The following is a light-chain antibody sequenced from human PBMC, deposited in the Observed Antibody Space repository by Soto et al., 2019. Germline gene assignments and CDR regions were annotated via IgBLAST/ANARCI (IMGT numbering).Light chain of an antibody. CDR2: AAS. V-gene: IGKV1-12*01. CDR1: HSIGTW. J-gene: IGKJ5*01. Sequence: DIQMTQSPSAVSSSVGDTVTITSRASHSIGTWLAWYQQKAGTVPKLLIYAASSLQSGVPSRFSGSGAGTEFNLTITSLQHEDFGTHCCQRGGSFPITYGQAPRLDIK. CDR3: QRGGSFPIT.